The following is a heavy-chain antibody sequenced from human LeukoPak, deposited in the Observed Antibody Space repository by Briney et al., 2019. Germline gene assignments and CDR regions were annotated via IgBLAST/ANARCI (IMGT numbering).Heavy chain of an antibody. V-gene: IGHV1-69*05. CDR1: GGTFSSYA. CDR3: AVVPAAIGYYYMDV. J-gene: IGHJ6*03. CDR2: IIPIFGTA. D-gene: IGHD2-2*02. Sequence: ASVKDSCKASGGTFSSYAISWVRQAPGQGLEWMGRIIPIFGTANYAQKFQGRVTITTDESTSTAYMELSSLRSEDTAVYYCAVVPAAIGYYYMDVWGKGTTVTVSS.